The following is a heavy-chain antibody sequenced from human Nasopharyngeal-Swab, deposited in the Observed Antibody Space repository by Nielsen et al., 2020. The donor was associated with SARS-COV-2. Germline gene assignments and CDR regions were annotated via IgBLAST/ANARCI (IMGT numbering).Heavy chain of an antibody. CDR1: GFTFSSYW. D-gene: IGHD3-22*01. V-gene: IGHV3-7*03. CDR3: ARAPKRGSSGYQVVY. CDR2: IKHDGSAK. Sequence: GGSLRLSCAASGFTFSSYWMTWVRQAPGKGPEWVANIKHDGSAKYYADSVKGRFTISRDNAKNSLYLQMNSLRAEDTAVYYCARAPKRGSSGYQVVYWGQGTLVTVSS. J-gene: IGHJ4*02.